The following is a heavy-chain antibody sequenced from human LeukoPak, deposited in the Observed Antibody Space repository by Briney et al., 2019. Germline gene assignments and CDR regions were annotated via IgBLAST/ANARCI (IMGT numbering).Heavy chain of an antibody. D-gene: IGHD6-19*01. CDR2: IRYDGSDK. V-gene: IGHV3-30*02. CDR1: GFTFSSHG. Sequence: GGSLRLSCAASGFTFSSHGMHWVRQAPGKGLEWVAFIRYDGSDKYYADSVKGRFTISRDNSKNTLYLQMNSLRAEDTAAYYCAKIPARLGQPVFDYWGQGTLVTVSS. J-gene: IGHJ4*02. CDR3: AKIPARLGQPVFDY.